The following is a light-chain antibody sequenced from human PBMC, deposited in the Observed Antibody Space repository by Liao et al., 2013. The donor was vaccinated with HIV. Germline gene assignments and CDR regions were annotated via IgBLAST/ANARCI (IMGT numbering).Light chain of an antibody. Sequence: SYELTQPPSVSVSPGQTASITCSGDKLGDKYACWYQQKSGQSPVLVIYQDNKRPSGIPERFSGSNSGNTATLTISGTQAMDEADYYCQAWDRNTGVFGTGTKVTVL. CDR3: QAWDRNTGV. CDR2: QDN. V-gene: IGLV3-1*01. CDR1: KLGDKY. J-gene: IGLJ1*01.